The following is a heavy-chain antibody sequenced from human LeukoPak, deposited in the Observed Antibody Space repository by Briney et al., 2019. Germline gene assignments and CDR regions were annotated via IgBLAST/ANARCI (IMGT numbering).Heavy chain of an antibody. D-gene: IGHD6-13*01. Sequence: SETLSLTCIVSGGSMSGYYWSWIRQPAGKGLEWIGRIYISGSTNYNPSLKSRVTMSVDTSKNQVSLKMSSVTAADTAVYYCVRGARAARNWFDPWGQGTLVTVAS. CDR2: IYISGST. V-gene: IGHV4-4*07. CDR1: GGSMSGYY. CDR3: VRGARAARNWFDP. J-gene: IGHJ5*02.